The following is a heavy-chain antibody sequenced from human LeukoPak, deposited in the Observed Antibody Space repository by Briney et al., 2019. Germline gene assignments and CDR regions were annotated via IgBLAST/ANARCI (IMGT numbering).Heavy chain of an antibody. CDR3: AKSGADEYSSSLGWFDP. CDR2: ISWNSGSI. J-gene: IGHJ5*02. D-gene: IGHD6-6*01. Sequence: GGSLRLSCAASGFTFDDYAVHWVRQAPGKGLEWVSGISWNSGSIGYADSVKGRFTISRDNAKNSLYQQMNSLRAEDTALYYCAKSGADEYSSSLGWFDPWGQGTLVTVSS. CDR1: GFTFDDYA. V-gene: IGHV3-9*01.